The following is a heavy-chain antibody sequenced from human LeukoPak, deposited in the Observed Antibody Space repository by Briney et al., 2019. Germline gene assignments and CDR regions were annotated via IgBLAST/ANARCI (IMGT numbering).Heavy chain of an antibody. J-gene: IGHJ4*02. CDR1: GYTFTGYY. D-gene: IGHD6-13*01. CDR3: ARISVIGSSQGPYDY. Sequence: GASVKVSCKASGYTFTGYYMHWVRQAPGQGLEWMGWINPNSGGTNYAQKFQGRVTMTRDTSISTAYMELSRLRSDDTAVYYCARISVIGSSQGPYDYWGQGTLVTVSS. CDR2: INPNSGGT. V-gene: IGHV1-2*02.